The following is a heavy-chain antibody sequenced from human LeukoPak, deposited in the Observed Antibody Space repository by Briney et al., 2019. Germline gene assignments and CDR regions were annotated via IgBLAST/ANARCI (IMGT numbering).Heavy chain of an antibody. V-gene: IGHV3-7*01. CDR1: GFTLNSYL. Sequence: TGGSLRLSSAASGFTLNSYLMSWVRQAPGRGRKCVANIKKDGSEESYLDSVKGRFTVSRENAKNSLFLQMNSLRGEDTAVYYCARSNPNRNALDLWGQGKMVTISS. J-gene: IGHJ3*01. D-gene: IGHD1-14*01. CDR3: ARSNPNRNALDL. CDR2: IKKDGSEE.